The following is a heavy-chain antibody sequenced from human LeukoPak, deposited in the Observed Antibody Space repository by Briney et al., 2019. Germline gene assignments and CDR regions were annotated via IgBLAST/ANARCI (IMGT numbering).Heavy chain of an antibody. CDR2: IYYSGST. CDR3: ARHIKYYYDRSGSYVGYFQH. CDR1: GRSFSGYY. Sequence: KPSETLSLTCAVHGRSFSGYYWSWIRQPPGKGLEWIGYIYYSGSTNYNPSLKSRVTISVDTSKNQFSLKLSSVTAAATAVYYCARHIKYYYDRSGSYVGYFQHCGQGTLVTVSS. J-gene: IGHJ1*01. V-gene: IGHV4-59*08. D-gene: IGHD3-22*01.